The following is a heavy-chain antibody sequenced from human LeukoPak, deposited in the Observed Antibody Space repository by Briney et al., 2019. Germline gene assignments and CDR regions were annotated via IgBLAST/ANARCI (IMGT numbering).Heavy chain of an antibody. CDR1: GGSISSSNW. CDR3: ARDRGAEMGYSSGWPLN. CDR2: IYHSGST. Sequence: SETLSLTCAVSGGSISSSNWWSWVRQPPGKGLEWIGEIYHSGSTNYNPSLKSRVTISVDKSKNQFSLKLSSVTAADTAVYYCARDRGAEMGYSSGWPLNWGQGTLVTVSS. V-gene: IGHV4-4*02. D-gene: IGHD6-19*01. J-gene: IGHJ4*02.